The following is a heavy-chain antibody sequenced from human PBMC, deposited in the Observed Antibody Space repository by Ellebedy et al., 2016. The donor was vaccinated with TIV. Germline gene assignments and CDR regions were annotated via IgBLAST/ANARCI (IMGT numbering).Heavy chain of an antibody. V-gene: IGHV3-23*01. D-gene: IGHD5/OR15-5a*01. CDR1: GFTFSRYI. J-gene: IGHJ5*01. Sequence: PGGSLRLSCAASGFTFSRYIMTWVRQAPGKGLEWVADITGTGIMTYYADSVKGRFTVSRDNSNETLFLQMKNLRAEDTAIYYFANIVSVKDSWGQGTLVTVSS. CDR3: ANIVSVKDS. CDR2: ITGTGIMT.